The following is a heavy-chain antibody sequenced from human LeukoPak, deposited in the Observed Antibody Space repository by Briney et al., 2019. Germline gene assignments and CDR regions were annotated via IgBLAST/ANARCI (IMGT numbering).Heavy chain of an antibody. CDR1: GYTFTSYG. CDR2: ISGYNGNT. D-gene: IGHD3-3*01. Sequence: ASVKVSCKASGYTFTSYGISWVRQAPGQGLEWMGWISGYNGNTNSAQKLQGRVSMTTDTSTSTAYMELRSLRSDDTAVYYCARGCSDDFWSGYSSYFDHWGQGTLVTVSS. CDR3: ARGCSDDFWSGYSSYFDH. V-gene: IGHV1-18*01. J-gene: IGHJ4*02.